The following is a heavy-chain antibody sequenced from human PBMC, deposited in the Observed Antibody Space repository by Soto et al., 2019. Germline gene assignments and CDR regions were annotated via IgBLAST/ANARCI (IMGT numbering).Heavy chain of an antibody. D-gene: IGHD6-19*01. CDR2: IWYDGSNK. CDR1: GFTFSSYG. V-gene: IGHV3-33*01. CDR3: ARDWVAVAGALDY. J-gene: IGHJ4*02. Sequence: PGGSLRLSCAASGFTFSSYGMHWVRQAPGKGLEWVAVIWYDGSNKYYADSVKGRFTISRDNSKNTLYLQMNSLRAEDTAVYYCARDWVAVAGALDYWGQGTLVTVSS.